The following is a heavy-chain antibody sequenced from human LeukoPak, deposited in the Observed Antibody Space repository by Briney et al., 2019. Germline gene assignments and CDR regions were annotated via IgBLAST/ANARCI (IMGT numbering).Heavy chain of an antibody. V-gene: IGHV4-34*01. CDR3: ARSGYFDY. J-gene: IGHJ4*02. CDR1: GGSFSGYY. Sequence: PSETLSLTCAVYGGSFSGYYWSWIRQPPGKGPEWIGEINHSGSTNYNPSLKSRVTISVDTSKNQFSLKLSSVTAADTAVYYCARSGYFDYWGQGTLVTVSS. CDR2: INHSGST.